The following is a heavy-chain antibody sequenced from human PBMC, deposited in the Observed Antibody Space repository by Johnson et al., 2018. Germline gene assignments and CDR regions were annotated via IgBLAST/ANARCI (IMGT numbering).Heavy chain of an antibody. CDR3: ARVRAAAGTLDAFDI. D-gene: IGHD6-13*01. J-gene: IGHJ3*02. Sequence: VQLVESGGGLVKPGGSLRLSCAASGFTFSSYSMNWVRQAPGKGLEWVSSISSSSSYIYYADSVKGRFTISRDNAKNSLYLQMNSLRAEDTAVYYCARVRAAAGTLDAFDIWGQGTMVTVSS. CDR2: ISSSSSYI. CDR1: GFTFSSYS. V-gene: IGHV3-21*01.